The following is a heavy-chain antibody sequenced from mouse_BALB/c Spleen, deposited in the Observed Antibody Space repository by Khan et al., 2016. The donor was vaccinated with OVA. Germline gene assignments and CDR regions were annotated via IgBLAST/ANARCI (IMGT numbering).Heavy chain of an antibody. CDR1: GFSFRDYY. D-gene: IGHD2-2*01. Sequence: EVELVESGGGLVKPGGSLKLSCAASGFSFRDYYMYWIRQTPEERLEWVATISDGGGSTYYPDSVKGRFTISRDNAEHNLYLQMSSLKSEDTAKYYCERAGYGCFAYWGQGTLVTVSA. J-gene: IGHJ3*01. CDR3: ERAGYGCFAY. CDR2: ISDGGGST. V-gene: IGHV5-4*02.